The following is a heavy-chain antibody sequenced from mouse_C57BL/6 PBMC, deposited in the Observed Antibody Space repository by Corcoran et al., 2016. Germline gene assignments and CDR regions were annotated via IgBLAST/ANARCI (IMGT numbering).Heavy chain of an antibody. CDR3: ARGSSRYAMDY. D-gene: IGHD1-1*01. J-gene: IGHJ4*01. V-gene: IGHV9-3*01. Sequence: QIQLVQSGPELKKPGETVKISCKASGYTFTTYGMSWVKQAPGKGLKWMGWINTYSGVPTYADDFKGRFAFSSETSASTAYLQINNLKNEDTATYFCARGSSRYAMDYWGQGTSVTVSS. CDR2: INTYSGVP. CDR1: GYTFTTYG.